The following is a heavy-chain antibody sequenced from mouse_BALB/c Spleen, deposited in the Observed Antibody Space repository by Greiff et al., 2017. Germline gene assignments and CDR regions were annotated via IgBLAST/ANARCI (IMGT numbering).Heavy chain of an antibody. D-gene: IGHD1-1*01. V-gene: IGHV5-4*02. J-gene: IGHJ3*01. CDR1: GFTFSDYY. Sequence: EVKLMESGGGLVKPGGSLKLSCAASGFTFSDYYMHWVRQTPEKRLEWVAIISAGGGTTYYPDSVKGRFTISRDNVKSNLYIQMSSLKSEDTAMYYCARDYCGSSTRLAYWGQGTLVTVSA. CDR2: ISAGGGTT. CDR3: ARDYCGSSTRLAY.